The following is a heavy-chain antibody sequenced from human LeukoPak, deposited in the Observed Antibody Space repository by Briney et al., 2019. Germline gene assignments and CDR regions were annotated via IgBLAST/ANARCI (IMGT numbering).Heavy chain of an antibody. J-gene: IGHJ4*02. CDR2: IYPGDSDT. Sequence: HGESLKISCKGSGYSFTSYWIGWVRQVPGKGLEWMGIIYPGDSDTRYSPSFQGQVTISADKSISTAYLQWSSLKASDTAMYYCARLYYGSGSYYRRASKLGYYFDYWGQGTLVTVSS. CDR3: ARLYYGSGSYYRRASKLGYYFDY. CDR1: GYSFTSYW. V-gene: IGHV5-51*01. D-gene: IGHD3-10*01.